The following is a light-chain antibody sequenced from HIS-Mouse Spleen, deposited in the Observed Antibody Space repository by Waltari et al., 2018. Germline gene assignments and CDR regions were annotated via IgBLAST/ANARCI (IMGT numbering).Light chain of an antibody. CDR2: AGS. V-gene: IGLV2-23*01. Sequence: QSALTQPASVSGSPGQSITIPCTGTSSDVGSYNLVSWYQQHPGKAPKLMIYAGSNRPSGVSNRFSGSKSGNTASLTISGLQAEDEADYYCCSYAGSSTWVFGGGTKLTVL. CDR1: SSDVGSYNL. J-gene: IGLJ3*02. CDR3: CSYAGSSTWV.